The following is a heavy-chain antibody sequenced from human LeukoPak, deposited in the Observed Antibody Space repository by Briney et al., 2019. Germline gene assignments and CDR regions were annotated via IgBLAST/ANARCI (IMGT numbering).Heavy chain of an antibody. CDR2: ISSSSYYI. J-gene: IGHJ6*02. CDR3: AGEGIAAAGNYGMDV. CDR1: GFTFSSYS. Sequence: GGSLRLSCAASGFTFSSYSLNWVRQAPGKGLEWVSSISSSSYYIYYADSVKGRFTISRDNAKNSLYLQMNSLRAEDTAVYYCAGEGIAAAGNYGMDVWGQGTTVTVSS. D-gene: IGHD6-13*01. V-gene: IGHV3-21*01.